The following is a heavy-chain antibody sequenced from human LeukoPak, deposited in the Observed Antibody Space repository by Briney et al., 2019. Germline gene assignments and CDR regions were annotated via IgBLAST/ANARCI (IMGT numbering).Heavy chain of an antibody. CDR2: ISGSGGST. D-gene: IGHD5-18*01. CDR3: ARSFGYGVDAFDI. CDR1: GFTFSSYA. J-gene: IGHJ3*02. Sequence: GGSLRLSCAASGFTFSSYAMSWVRQAPGKGLEWVSGISGSGGSTYYADSVKGRFTISRDNSKNTVYLQMNSLRAEDAAVYYCARSFGYGVDAFDIWGQGTMVTVSS. V-gene: IGHV3-23*01.